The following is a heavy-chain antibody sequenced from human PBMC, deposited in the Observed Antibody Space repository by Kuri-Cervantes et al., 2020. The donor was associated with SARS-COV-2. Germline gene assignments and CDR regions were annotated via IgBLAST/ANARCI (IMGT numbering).Heavy chain of an antibody. J-gene: IGHJ4*02. D-gene: IGHD4-17*01. CDR1: GFTFSSYA. V-gene: IGHV3-23*01. CDR3: AKGKALEAVTTTFDY. Sequence: GESLKISCAASGFTFSSYAMSWVRQAPGKGLEWVSAISGSGGSTYYADSVKGRFTISRDNSKNTLYLQMNSLRAEDTAVYYCAKGKALEAVTTTFDYWGQGTLVTVSS. CDR2: ISGSGGST.